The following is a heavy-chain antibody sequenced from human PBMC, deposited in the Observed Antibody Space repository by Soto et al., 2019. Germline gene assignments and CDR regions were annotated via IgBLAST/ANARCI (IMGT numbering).Heavy chain of an antibody. CDR1: GGSISSYY. CDR2: IYYSGST. Sequence: SETLSLTCTVSGGSISSYYWSRIRQPPGKGLEWIGYIYYSGSTNYNPSLKSRVTISVDTSKSQFSLKLSSVTAADTAVYYCASAPWDSGNWFDPWGQGTLVTVSS. V-gene: IGHV4-59*01. D-gene: IGHD3-10*01. J-gene: IGHJ5*02. CDR3: ASAPWDSGNWFDP.